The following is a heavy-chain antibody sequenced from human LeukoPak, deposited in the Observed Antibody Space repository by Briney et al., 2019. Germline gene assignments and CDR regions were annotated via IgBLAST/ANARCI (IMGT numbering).Heavy chain of an antibody. CDR2: INWNGGST. Sequence: PGGSLRLSCAASGFTLSSYAMSWVRQAPGRGLEWVSGINWNGGSTGYADSVKGRFTISRDNAKNSLYLQMNSLRAEDTALYYCARGRGIQLWSLMDVWGKGTTVTVSS. V-gene: IGHV3-20*04. D-gene: IGHD5-18*01. CDR3: ARGRGIQLWSLMDV. J-gene: IGHJ6*03. CDR1: GFTLSSYA.